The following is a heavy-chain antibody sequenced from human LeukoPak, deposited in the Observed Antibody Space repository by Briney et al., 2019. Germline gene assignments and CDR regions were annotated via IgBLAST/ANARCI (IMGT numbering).Heavy chain of an antibody. D-gene: IGHD3-10*01. Sequence: ASVKVSCKTSGYTFTNYGISWVRQAPGQGLEWMGWISAYNGNTNYVQEFQGRVTVTTDTSTSTAYMELRSLRSDDTAVYYCARDGSFRDFDYWGQGTLVTVSS. CDR3: ARDGSFRDFDY. CDR1: GYTFTNYG. CDR2: ISAYNGNT. J-gene: IGHJ4*02. V-gene: IGHV1-18*01.